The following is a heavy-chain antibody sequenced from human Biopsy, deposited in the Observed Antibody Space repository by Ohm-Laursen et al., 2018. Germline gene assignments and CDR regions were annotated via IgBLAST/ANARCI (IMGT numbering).Heavy chain of an antibody. CDR2: INQAGTT. J-gene: IGHJ4*02. D-gene: IGHD2-15*01. CDR1: GNAFSDYQ. Sequence: SHTLSLTCAVFGNAFSDYQWSWIRQPPGEGLEGIGHINQAGTTNYNPNLKSRVSISEDASKYEFYLRLTSVTAADTAVYLCGNEVRGRDYWGLGAQVTVSS. V-gene: IGHV4-34*01. CDR3: GNEVRGRDY.